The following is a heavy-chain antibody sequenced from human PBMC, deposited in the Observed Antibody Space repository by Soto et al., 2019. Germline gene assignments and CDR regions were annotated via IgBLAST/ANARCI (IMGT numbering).Heavy chain of an antibody. CDR2: IKQDGSER. CDR1: GFTFSNYW. V-gene: IGHV3-7*05. J-gene: IGHJ4*01. Sequence: ESGGGLVQPGGSLRLSCAASGFTFSNYWMSWVRQAPGKGLEWVANIKQDGSERNYVDSVKGRFTISRDNAKDSLYLQLNSLRAEDTAVYYCASAGSENDYWGHGTLVTVS. CDR3: ASAGSENDY. D-gene: IGHD3-10*01.